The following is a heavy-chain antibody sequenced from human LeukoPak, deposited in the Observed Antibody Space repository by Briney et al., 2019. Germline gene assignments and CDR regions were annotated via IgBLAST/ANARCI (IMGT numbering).Heavy chain of an antibody. V-gene: IGHV1-46*01. CDR3: ARDSIAVAGLGYFDY. CDR2: INPSGGST. Sequence: ASVKVSCKASGYTXTSYYMHWVRQAPGQGLEWMGIINPSGGSTSYAQKFQGRVTMTRDTSTSTVYMELSSLRSEDTAVYYCARDSIAVAGLGYFDYWGQGTLVTVSS. J-gene: IGHJ4*02. CDR1: GYTXTSYY. D-gene: IGHD6-19*01.